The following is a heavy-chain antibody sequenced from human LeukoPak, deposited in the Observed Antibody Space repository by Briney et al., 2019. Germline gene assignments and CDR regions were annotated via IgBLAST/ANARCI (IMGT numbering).Heavy chain of an antibody. CDR1: GGSISSSDYY. CDR3: ARLERDSSSWDL. J-gene: IGHJ5*02. V-gene: IGHV4-39*01. D-gene: IGHD6-13*01. CDR2: IYYSGSN. Sequence: KPSETLSLTCTVSGGSISSSDYYWGWIRQPPGKGLEWIGSIYYSGSNYYNPSLKSRFTISVNTSKNPFSLNLTSVTASDTAMYYCARLERDSSSWDLWGQGTLVTVSS.